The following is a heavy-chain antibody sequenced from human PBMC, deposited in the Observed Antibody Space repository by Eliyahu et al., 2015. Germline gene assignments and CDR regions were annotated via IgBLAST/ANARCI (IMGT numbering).Heavy chain of an antibody. CDR2: ISSSGTSM. Sequence: EVQLVESGGGLVQPGGSLRXSCAAXKRSFNNYEVNWXRXAPGKGLEWVSYISSSGTSMYYADSVKGRFTISRDNTKRSVYLQMSSLRAEDTALYYCATALGLFEWFDFWGQGTLVTVSS. V-gene: IGHV3-48*03. J-gene: IGHJ4*02. D-gene: IGHD3-3*01. CDR3: ATALGLFEWFDF. CDR1: KRSFNNYE.